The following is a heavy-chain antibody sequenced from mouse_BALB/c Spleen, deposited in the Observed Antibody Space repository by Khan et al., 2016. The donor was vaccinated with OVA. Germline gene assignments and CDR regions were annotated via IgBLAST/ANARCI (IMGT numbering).Heavy chain of an antibody. V-gene: IGHV1S81*02. CDR1: GYTFTSYW. CDR3: ERIKKIVATYFDY. CDR2: TNPTNGRT. J-gene: IGHJ2*01. D-gene: IGHD1-1*01. Sequence: QVQLKQSGAELVKPGASVKMSCKASGYTFTSYWMHWVKQSPGQGLEWFAETNPTNGRTYYTEKFKSKATLTVDKSSSTAYMLLSGPTFEDSESYSCERIKKIVATYFDYWGQGTTLTVSS.